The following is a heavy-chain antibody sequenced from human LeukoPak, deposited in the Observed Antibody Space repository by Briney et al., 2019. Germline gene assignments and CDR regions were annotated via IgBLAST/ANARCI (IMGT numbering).Heavy chain of an antibody. CDR2: ISASGTII. D-gene: IGHD3-10*01. CDR1: GFSFSDYY. J-gene: IGHJ3*02. Sequence: PGGSLRLSCAASGFSFSDYYMSWIRQAPGKGLEWVSYISASGTIIYYADSVKGRFTISRDNAKNSLYLQMNSLRAEDTALYYCAKDIGYYYGSGSYFGAFDIWGQGTMVTVSS. CDR3: AKDIGYYYGSGSYFGAFDI. V-gene: IGHV3-11*01.